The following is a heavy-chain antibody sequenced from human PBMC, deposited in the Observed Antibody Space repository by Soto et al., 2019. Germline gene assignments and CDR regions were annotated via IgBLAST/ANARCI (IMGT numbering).Heavy chain of an antibody. D-gene: IGHD3-10*01. CDR1: GFTFNTYS. Sequence: GESLKISCAASGFTFNTYSMNWVRQAPGKGLEWVSSISTGGTSIVYADSVRGRFSISRDNTNNSLYLQMNSLRAEDTAVYYCARHHFGSSSDYWGHGTLVTVSS. J-gene: IGHJ4*01. CDR2: ISTGGTSI. V-gene: IGHV3-21*01. CDR3: ARHHFGSSSDY.